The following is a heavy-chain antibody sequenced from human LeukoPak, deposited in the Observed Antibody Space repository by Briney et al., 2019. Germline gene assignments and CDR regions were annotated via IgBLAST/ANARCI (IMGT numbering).Heavy chain of an antibody. D-gene: IGHD3-22*01. CDR3: ARDRGYDFKTSGQDY. V-gene: IGHV1-18*04. CDR2: ISPYNGNT. J-gene: IGHJ4*02. Sequence: ASVKVSCKASGYTFTLYGITWVRQAPGQGPEWMGWISPYNGNTKYVQSLQGRVTLTTDTSTSTAFMELTSLRSDDTAVYYCARDRGYDFKTSGQDYWGQGTLVTVSS. CDR1: GYTFTLYG.